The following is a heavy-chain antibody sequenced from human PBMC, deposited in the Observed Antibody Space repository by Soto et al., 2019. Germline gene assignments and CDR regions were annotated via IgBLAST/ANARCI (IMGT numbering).Heavy chain of an antibody. D-gene: IGHD2-15*01. Sequence: SVKVSCKASGGTFRNYGIGWVRQAPGQGLEWMGGIIPVFGTTNYAQKFQGRVTITADESTSTAYIEVSSLRSEDTAMFYCGRYCSGGSCHTLDYYGTEVWGQGATVSVS. CDR3: GRYCSGGSCHTLDYYGTEV. J-gene: IGHJ6*02. CDR1: GGTFRNYG. CDR2: IIPVFGTT. V-gene: IGHV1-69*13.